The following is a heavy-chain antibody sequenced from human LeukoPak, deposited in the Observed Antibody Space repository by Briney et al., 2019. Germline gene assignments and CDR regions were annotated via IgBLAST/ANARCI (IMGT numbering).Heavy chain of an antibody. CDR1: GGSISSGSYY. CDR2: IYTSGST. V-gene: IGHV4-61*02. J-gene: IGHJ4*02. Sequence: SSETLSLTCTVSGGSISSGSYYWSWIRQPAGKGLEWIGRIYTSGSTNYNPSLKSRVTISVDTSKNQFSLKLSSVTAADTAVYYCARVHGDYDDNWGQGTLVTVSS. CDR3: ARVHGDYDDN. D-gene: IGHD4-17*01.